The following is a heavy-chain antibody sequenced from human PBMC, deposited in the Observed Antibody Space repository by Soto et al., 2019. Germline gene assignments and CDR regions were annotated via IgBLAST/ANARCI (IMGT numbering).Heavy chain of an antibody. Sequence: SETLSLTCTVSGGSISSSSYYWGWIRQPPGKGLEWIGSIYYSGSTNYNPSLKSRVTISVDTSKNQFSLKLSSVTAADTAVYYCARDPGFGELLGAFDIWGQGTMVTVSS. CDR1: GGSISSSSYY. D-gene: IGHD3-10*01. CDR3: ARDPGFGELLGAFDI. J-gene: IGHJ3*02. V-gene: IGHV4-39*07. CDR2: IYYSGST.